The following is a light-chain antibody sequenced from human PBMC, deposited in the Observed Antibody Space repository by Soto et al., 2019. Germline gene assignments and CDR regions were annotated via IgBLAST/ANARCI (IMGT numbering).Light chain of an antibody. Sequence: EIVFTQSPGTLSLSPGERATLSCRASQSVSSNYLAWYQQKPGQAPRLLIYGASSRATDIPDRFSGSGSGTDFTLTISSLEPEDFAVYYGQQRSNWPPITVGQGTRLEIK. CDR2: GAS. J-gene: IGKJ5*01. CDR3: QQRSNWPPIT. CDR1: QSVSSNY. V-gene: IGKV3D-20*02.